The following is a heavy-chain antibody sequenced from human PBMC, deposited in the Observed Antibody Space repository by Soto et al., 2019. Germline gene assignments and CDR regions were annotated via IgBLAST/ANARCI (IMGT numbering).Heavy chain of an antibody. CDR3: AKDPYIAVAGLDY. D-gene: IGHD6-19*01. V-gene: IGHV3-23*01. Sequence: EVQLLESGGGLVQPGGSLRLSCAASGFTFSSYAMSWVRQAPGKGLEWVSAISGSGGSTYYADSVKGRFTISRDNSKNTLYLQMNSLRAEDSAVYYCAKDPYIAVAGLDYWGQGTLVTVSS. J-gene: IGHJ4*02. CDR1: GFTFSSYA. CDR2: ISGSGGST.